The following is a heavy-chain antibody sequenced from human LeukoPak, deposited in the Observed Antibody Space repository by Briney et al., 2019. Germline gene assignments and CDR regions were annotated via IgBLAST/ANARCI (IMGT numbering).Heavy chain of an antibody. J-gene: IGHJ4*02. D-gene: IGHD6-19*01. CDR1: GFTFSSYL. Sequence: PGGSLRLSCAVSGFTFSSYLMHWVRQAPGKGLVWVSRINRDGSSTTYADSVKGRFTISRDNANNTLYLQMNSLRAEDTAVYYCARGPRGWYASDYWGQGTLVTVPS. CDR3: ARGPRGWYASDY. CDR2: INRDGSST. V-gene: IGHV3-74*01.